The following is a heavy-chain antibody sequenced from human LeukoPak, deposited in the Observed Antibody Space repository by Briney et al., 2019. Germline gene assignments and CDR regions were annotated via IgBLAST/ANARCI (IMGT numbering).Heavy chain of an antibody. Sequence: SETLSLTCTVSGGSISYGGYYWSWIRQHPGQGLEWIGYVSYSGSTYYNASLESRLSISVDTSKNQFSLNLRSVTAADTAVYYCARAPRGYSGYDFSYWFDPWGQGILVTASS. CDR3: ARAPRGYSGYDFSYWFDP. D-gene: IGHD5-12*01. CDR1: GGSISYGGYY. J-gene: IGHJ5*02. CDR2: VSYSGST. V-gene: IGHV4-31*03.